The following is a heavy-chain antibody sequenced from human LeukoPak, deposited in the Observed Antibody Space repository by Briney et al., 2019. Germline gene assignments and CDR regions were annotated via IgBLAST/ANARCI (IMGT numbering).Heavy chain of an antibody. V-gene: IGHV4-59*02. CDR2: ISDSGST. J-gene: IGHJ5*02. CDR1: GDSVSSYY. Sequence: SETLSLTCTVSGDSVSSYYWSWIRQPPGKRLEWIGCISDSGSTNYNPSLKSRVTISVDTSKSQFSLKLSSVTAADTAVYYCARGRLLEWFDSWGQGTLVSVSS. CDR3: ARGRLLEWFDS. D-gene: IGHD3-3*01.